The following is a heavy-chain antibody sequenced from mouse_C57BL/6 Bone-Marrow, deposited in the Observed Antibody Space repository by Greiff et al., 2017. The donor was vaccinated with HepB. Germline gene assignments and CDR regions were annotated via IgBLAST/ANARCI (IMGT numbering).Heavy chain of an antibody. D-gene: IGHD2-1*01. CDR1: GYSITSGYY. J-gene: IGHJ2*01. V-gene: IGHV3-6*01. CDR2: ISYDGSN. CDR3: AREDGNYHFDY. Sequence: EVQVVESGPGLVKPSQSLSLTCSVTGYSITSGYYWNWIRQFPGNKLEWMGYISYDGSNNYNPSLKNRISITRDTSKNQFFLKLNSVTTEDTATYYCAREDGNYHFDYWGQGTTLTVSS.